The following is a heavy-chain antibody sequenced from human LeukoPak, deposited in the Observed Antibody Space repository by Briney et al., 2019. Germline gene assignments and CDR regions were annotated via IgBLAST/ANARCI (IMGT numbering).Heavy chain of an antibody. J-gene: IGHJ5*02. CDR3: ARDTADYGNWFDP. V-gene: IGHV4-30-2*01. CDR2: IYHSGRP. CDR1: DGSLRSGGYS. Sequence: PLQTLSLTCAVSDGSLRSGGYSWGWIRQPRGKGREWVGYIYHSGRPYYNPSLKSRVTISVDRSKNQFSLKLSSVTAADTAVYYCARDTADYGNWFDPWGQGTLVTVSS. D-gene: IGHD4-17*01.